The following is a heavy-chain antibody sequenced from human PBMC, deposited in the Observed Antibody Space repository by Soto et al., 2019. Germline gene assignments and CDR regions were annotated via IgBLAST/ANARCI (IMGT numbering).Heavy chain of an antibody. J-gene: IGHJ4*02. D-gene: IGHD3-10*01. V-gene: IGHV3-23*01. CDR3: AKDHLNPRVLWFGESTHPGYFDY. CDR2: ISGSGGST. Sequence: GGSLRLSCAASGFTFSSYAMSWVRQAPGKGLEWVSAISGSGGSTYYADSVKGRFTISRDNSKNTLYLQMNSLRAEDTAVYYCAKDHLNPRVLWFGESTHPGYFDYWGQGTLVTGSS. CDR1: GFTFSSYA.